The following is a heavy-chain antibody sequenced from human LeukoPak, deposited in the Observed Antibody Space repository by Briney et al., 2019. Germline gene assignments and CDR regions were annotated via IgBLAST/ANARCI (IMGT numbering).Heavy chain of an antibody. V-gene: IGHV4-39*01. CDR1: GGSISTNTYY. CDR2: ISYSGTT. D-gene: IGHD1-26*01. Sequence: PSETLSLTCTVSGGSISTNTYYWAWIRQPPWKGLEWIGDISYSGTTYYSPSLKSRVTTPVDTSKNQFSLKLNSVTATDTAVYYCARRGGSGRAFDIWGQGTMVTVSS. J-gene: IGHJ3*02. CDR3: ARRGGSGRAFDI.